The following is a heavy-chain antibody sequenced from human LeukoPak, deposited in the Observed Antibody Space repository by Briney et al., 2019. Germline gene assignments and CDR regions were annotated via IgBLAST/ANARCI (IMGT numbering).Heavy chain of an antibody. D-gene: IGHD5-18*01. V-gene: IGHV1-69*04. CDR2: IVPILDIA. J-gene: IGHJ3*01. Sequence: ASVKVSCKASGGTFNNYAISWVRQAPGQGLEWMGRIVPILDIANYAQEFQGRLIITADKATSSAYMELSSLRSEDTAVYYCARDQGDNSYGYYAIWYAFDVWGQRTMVTVSS. CDR1: GGTFNNYA. CDR3: ARDQGDNSYGYYAIWYAFDV.